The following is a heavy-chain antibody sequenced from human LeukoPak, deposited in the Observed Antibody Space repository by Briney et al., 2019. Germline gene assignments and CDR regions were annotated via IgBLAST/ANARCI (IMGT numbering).Heavy chain of an antibody. V-gene: IGHV4-31*03. D-gene: IGHD3-16*01. CDR2: IYYSGST. CDR1: GGSISSGGYY. J-gene: IGHJ4*02. CDR3: ARGGLAGSIDY. Sequence: SETLSLTCTVSGGSISSGGYYWSWIRQHPGKGLEWIGYIYYSGSTYYNPSLKSRVTISVDTSKNQFSLKLSSVTAADTAVYYCARGGLAGSIDYWGQGTLVTVSS.